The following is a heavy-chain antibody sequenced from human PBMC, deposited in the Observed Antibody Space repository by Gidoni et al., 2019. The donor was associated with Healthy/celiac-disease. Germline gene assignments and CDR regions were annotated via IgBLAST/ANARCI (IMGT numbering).Heavy chain of an antibody. CDR2: INHSGST. V-gene: IGHV4-34*01. CDR3: ARRDSSGWLDPPELDY. Sequence: QVQLQQWGAGLLKPSETLSLTCAVDGGSFSGYYWSWIRQPPGKGLEWIGEINHSGSTNYNPSLKSRVTISVDTSKNQFSLKLSSVTAADTAVYYCARRDSSGWLDPPELDYWGQGTLVTVSS. D-gene: IGHD6-19*01. CDR1: GGSFSGYY. J-gene: IGHJ4*02.